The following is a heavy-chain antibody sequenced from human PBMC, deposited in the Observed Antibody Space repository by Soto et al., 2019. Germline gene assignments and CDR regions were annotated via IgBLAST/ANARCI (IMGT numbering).Heavy chain of an antibody. CDR1: GFTFNNYS. V-gene: IGHV3-21*01. D-gene: IGHD2-2*01. J-gene: IGHJ4*02. Sequence: EVQLVESGGGLVKPGGSLRLSCAASGFTFNNYSMNWVRQAPGKGLEWVSSISKSGTYMYYGDSMKGRFTISRDNAKNSRFLQMNSLRAEDTAVYYCAGRYCSSTNCYAFDDWGQGTLVTVSS. CDR2: ISKSGTYM. CDR3: AGRYCSSTNCYAFDD.